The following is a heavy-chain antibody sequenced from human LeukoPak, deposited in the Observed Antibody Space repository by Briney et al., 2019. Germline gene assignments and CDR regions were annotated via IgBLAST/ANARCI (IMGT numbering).Heavy chain of an antibody. CDR3: ARQNGNYDILTEFDY. CDR2: IYYSGST. V-gene: IGHV4-39*01. D-gene: IGHD3-9*01. J-gene: IGHJ4*02. CDR1: GGSISSSSYY. Sequence: SETLSLTCTVSGGSISSSSYYWGWIRQPPGKGLEWIGSIYYSGSTYYNPSLKSRVTISVDTSKNQFSLKLSSVTAADTAVYYCARQNGNYDILTEFDYWGQGTLVTVSS.